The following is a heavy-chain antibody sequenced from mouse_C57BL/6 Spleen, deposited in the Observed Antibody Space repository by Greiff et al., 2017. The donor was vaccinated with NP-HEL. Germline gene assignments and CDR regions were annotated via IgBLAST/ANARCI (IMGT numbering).Heavy chain of an antibody. D-gene: IGHD2-3*01. V-gene: IGHV1-69*01. CDR3: ARLDGYYFAY. CDR1: GYTFTSYW. CDR2: IDPSDSYT. Sequence: QVQLKQPGAELVMPGASVKLSCKASGYTFTSYWMHWVKQRPGQGLEWIGEIDPSDSYTNYNQKFKGKSTLTVDKSSSTAYMQLSSLTSEDSAVYYCARLDGYYFAYWGQGTLVTVSA. J-gene: IGHJ3*01.